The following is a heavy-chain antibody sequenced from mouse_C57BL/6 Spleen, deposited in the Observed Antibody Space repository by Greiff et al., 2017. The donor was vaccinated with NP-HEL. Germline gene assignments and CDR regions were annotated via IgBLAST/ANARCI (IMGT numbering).Heavy chain of an antibody. Sequence: QVQLQQPGAELVKPGASVKLSCKASGYTFTSYWMHWVKQRPGQGLEWIGMIHPTSGSTNYNEKFKSKATLTVDKSSSTAYMQLSSLTSEDSAVYYCARRLGHWYFDVWGTGTTVTVSS. J-gene: IGHJ1*03. CDR2: IHPTSGST. V-gene: IGHV1-64*01. CDR3: ARRLGHWYFDV. D-gene: IGHD4-1*01. CDR1: GYTFTSYW.